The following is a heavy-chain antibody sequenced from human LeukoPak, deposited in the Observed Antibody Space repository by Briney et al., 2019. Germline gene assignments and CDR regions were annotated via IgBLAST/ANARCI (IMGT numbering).Heavy chain of an antibody. CDR2: IYYSGST. CDR3: ARRVSYRNCFDP. D-gene: IGHD1-26*01. V-gene: IGHV4-39*01. J-gene: IGHJ5*02. Sequence: SETLSLTFISSVDSLSSGNYYWGWIRQPPGKGLEWIGSIYYSGSTYYNPSLKSRVTISVNTSKNQSPLKLSSVTAADAAVYYCARRVSYRNCFDPWGQGTMVTVSS. CDR1: VDSLSSGNYY.